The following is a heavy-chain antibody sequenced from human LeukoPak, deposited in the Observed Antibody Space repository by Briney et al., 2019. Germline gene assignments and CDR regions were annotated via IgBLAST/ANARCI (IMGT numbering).Heavy chain of an antibody. V-gene: IGHV4-34*01. Sequence: SETLSLTCAVYGGSFSGYYWCWIRQPPGKGLEWIGEINHSGSTNYNPSLKSRVTISVDTSKNQFSLKLSSVTAADTAVYYCARGPTYYDFWSGYVNWFDPWGQGTLVTVSS. CDR2: INHSGST. D-gene: IGHD3-3*01. CDR1: GGSFSGYY. CDR3: ARGPTYYDFWSGYVNWFDP. J-gene: IGHJ5*02.